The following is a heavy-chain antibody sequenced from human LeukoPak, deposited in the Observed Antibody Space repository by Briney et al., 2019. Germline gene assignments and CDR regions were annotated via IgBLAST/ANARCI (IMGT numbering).Heavy chain of an antibody. CDR2: ISAYNGNT. CDR1: GYTFTSYG. J-gene: IGHJ3*02. V-gene: IGHV1-18*01. D-gene: IGHD3-9*01. CDR3: ASVRYFDWPDAFDI. Sequence: ASVKVSCKASGYTFTSYGISWVRQAPGQGLEWMGWISAYNGNTNYAQKPQGRVTMTTDTSTSTAYMELRSLRSDDTAVYYCASVRYFDWPDAFDIWGQGTMVTVSS.